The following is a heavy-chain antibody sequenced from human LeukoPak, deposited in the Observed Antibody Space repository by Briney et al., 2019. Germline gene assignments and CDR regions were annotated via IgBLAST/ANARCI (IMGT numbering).Heavy chain of an antibody. V-gene: IGHV4-4*09. D-gene: IGHD5-18*01. CDR1: GVSINGYS. CDR3: ARRIQLWSYWHFDL. Sequence: PSETLSLTCSVSGVSINGYSWGWVRQAPGKGLECIAYMFDRGSPNHHPSLQNRVTTSVDTSKNEFYLRLTSVTAADMAVYYCARRIQLWSYWHFDLWAGAPWSLSPQ. J-gene: IGHJ2*01. CDR2: MFDRGSP.